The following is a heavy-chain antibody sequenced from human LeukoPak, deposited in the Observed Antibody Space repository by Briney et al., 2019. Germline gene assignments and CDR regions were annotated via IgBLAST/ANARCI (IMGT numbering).Heavy chain of an antibody. CDR3: ATNLGYCSSTSCPHP. Sequence: SGGSLRLSCAASGFTFDDYVMHWVRQAPGKGLEWVSLISGDGGSTYYADSVKGRFTISRDNSKNSLYLQMNSLRTEDTALYYCATNLGYCSSTSCPHPWGQGTLVTVSS. J-gene: IGHJ5*02. CDR2: ISGDGGST. CDR1: GFTFDDYV. V-gene: IGHV3-43*02. D-gene: IGHD2-2*01.